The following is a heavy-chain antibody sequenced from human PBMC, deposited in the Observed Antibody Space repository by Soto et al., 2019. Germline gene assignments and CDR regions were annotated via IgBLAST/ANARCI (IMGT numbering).Heavy chain of an antibody. CDR1: GFSLTTSGVG. D-gene: IGHD3-3*01. J-gene: IGHJ4*02. CDR2: IFWDDDK. V-gene: IGHV2-5*02. CDR3: AHRVLRTVFGLVTTTAIYFDF. Sequence: QITLNESGPTPVKPRQPLTLPCTSPGFSLTTSGVGVGWIRKSPGKAPEGLALIFWDDDKRYSPSLKSRPTITKDTSKNQVVLTMADLDPADTATYYCAHRVLRTVFGLVTTTAIYFDFWGQGTPVAVSS.